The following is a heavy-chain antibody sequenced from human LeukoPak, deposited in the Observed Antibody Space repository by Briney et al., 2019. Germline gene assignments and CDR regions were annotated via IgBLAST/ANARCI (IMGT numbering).Heavy chain of an antibody. CDR1: GFTFASNA. V-gene: IGHV3-23*01. Sequence: GGSLRLSCVASGFTFASNAMTWIRQAPGKGLEWVSSFSGTGNNTYYSDSVRGRFTISRDNSKNTLYLQMNSLRADDTAVYYCAKGGRDTGGNWFDPWGQGTLVTVSS. CDR2: FSGTGNNT. D-gene: IGHD2-8*02. J-gene: IGHJ5*02. CDR3: AKGGRDTGGNWFDP.